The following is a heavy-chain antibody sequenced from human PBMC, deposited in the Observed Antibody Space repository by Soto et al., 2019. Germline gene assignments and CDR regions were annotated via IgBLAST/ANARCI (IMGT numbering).Heavy chain of an antibody. Sequence: ESLKISCKGSGYNFSHKWIGWVRQVPGKGLEWMGVIYPRDSDTTYSPSFQGHVTISVDTSINTAYLQWSSLKASDTALYYCTSRDRSGWFDAFDVWGQGTMVTVSS. J-gene: IGHJ3*01. CDR2: IYPRDSDT. D-gene: IGHD6-19*01. V-gene: IGHV5-51*01. CDR3: TSRDRSGWFDAFDV. CDR1: GYNFSHKW.